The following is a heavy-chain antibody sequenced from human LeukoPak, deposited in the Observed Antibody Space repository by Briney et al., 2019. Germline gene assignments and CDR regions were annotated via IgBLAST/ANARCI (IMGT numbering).Heavy chain of an antibody. J-gene: IGHJ6*02. D-gene: IGHD3-9*01. CDR3: ARDDRKDFGILTGYYYYYYGMDV. Sequence: ASVKVSCTASGYTFTSYGISWVRQAPGQGLEWMGWISAYNGNTNYAQKLQGRVTMTTDTSTSTAYMELRSLRSDDTAVYYCARDDRKDFGILTGYYYYYYGMDVWGQGTTVTVSS. CDR1: GYTFTSYG. CDR2: ISAYNGNT. V-gene: IGHV1-18*01.